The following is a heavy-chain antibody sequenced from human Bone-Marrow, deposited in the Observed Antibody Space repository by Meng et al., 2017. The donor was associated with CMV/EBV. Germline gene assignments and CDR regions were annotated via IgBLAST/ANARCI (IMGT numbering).Heavy chain of an antibody. V-gene: IGHV3-23*03. CDR3: AKMSRLLGAIMGVTGYYYAMDV. CDR1: GFTFSSYA. CDR2: IYGGGNRT. Sequence: GGSLRLSCEASGFTFSSYAMNRVRQAPGKGLEWVSVIYGGGNRTSYADSVKGRFTISRDNSKNKLYLQMHSLRVEDTAVYYCAKMSRLLGAIMGVTGYYYAMDVWGQGTTVTVSS. D-gene: IGHD1-26*01. J-gene: IGHJ6*02.